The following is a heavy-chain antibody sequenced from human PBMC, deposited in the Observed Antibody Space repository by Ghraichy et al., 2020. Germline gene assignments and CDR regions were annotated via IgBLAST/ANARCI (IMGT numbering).Heavy chain of an antibody. CDR1: GASISSYY. CDR2: IYYSGST. CDR3: ARGILRYFDY. V-gene: IGHV4-59*01. Sequence: SETLSLTCTVSGASISSYYWSWIRQPPGKGLEWLGYIYYSGSTNYNPSLKSRVTISLDTSKTHFSLKLSSVTAADTAVYYCARGILRYFDYWGQGTLLTVSS. J-gene: IGHJ4*02. D-gene: IGHD2-15*01.